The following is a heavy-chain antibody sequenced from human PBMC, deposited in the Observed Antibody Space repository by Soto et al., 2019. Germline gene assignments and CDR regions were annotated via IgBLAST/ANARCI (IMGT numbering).Heavy chain of an antibody. CDR1: GGSFSGYY. CDR3: AREGSDYGDYYYYGMDV. V-gene: IGHV4-34*01. Sequence: TSETLSLTCAVYGGSFSGYYWSWIRQPPGKGLEWIGEINHSGSTNYNPSLKSRVTISVDTSKNQFSLKLSSVTAADTAVYYCAREGSDYGDYYYYGMDVWGQGTTVTVS. CDR2: INHSGST. J-gene: IGHJ6*02. D-gene: IGHD4-17*01.